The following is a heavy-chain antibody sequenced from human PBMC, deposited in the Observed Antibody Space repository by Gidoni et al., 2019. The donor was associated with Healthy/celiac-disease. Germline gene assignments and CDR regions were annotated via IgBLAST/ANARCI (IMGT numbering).Heavy chain of an antibody. CDR1: GYTFTSYG. Sequence: QVHLVQSGAEVKKPGASVKVSCKASGYTFTSYGIRWVRQAPGKGLEWMGWISAYNGNTNYAQKLQGRVTMTTDTATSTAYMELRSLRADDTAVYYCARVSLGLWFGEPLDAFDIWGQGTMVTVFS. J-gene: IGHJ3*02. V-gene: IGHV1-18*01. D-gene: IGHD3-10*01. CDR3: ARVSLGLWFGEPLDAFDI. CDR2: ISAYNGNT.